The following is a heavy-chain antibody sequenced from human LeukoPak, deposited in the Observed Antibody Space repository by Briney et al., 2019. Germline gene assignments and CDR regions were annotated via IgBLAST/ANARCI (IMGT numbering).Heavy chain of an antibody. J-gene: IGHJ4*02. CDR1: GYTFTSYG. Sequence: ASVKVSCKASGYTFTSYGLSWVRQAPGQGLEWMGWISGYNGNANYAQKFQGRVTMTTDTSTSTAYMELRSLRSDDTAVYYCARGTYYYGSGSYGSVDYWGQGTLVTVSS. D-gene: IGHD3-10*01. CDR3: ARGTYYYGSGSYGSVDY. V-gene: IGHV1-18*01. CDR2: ISGYNGNA.